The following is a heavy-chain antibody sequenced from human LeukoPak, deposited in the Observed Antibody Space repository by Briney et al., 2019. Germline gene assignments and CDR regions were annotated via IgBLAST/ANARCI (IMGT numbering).Heavy chain of an antibody. CDR2: INHSGST. CDR3: ARARPIMGATTTDAFDI. Sequence: PSETLSLTCAVYGGSFSGYYWSWIRQPPGKGLEWIGEINHSGSTNYNPSLKSRVTISLDTSKNQFALKLSSVTAADTAVYYCARARPIMGATTTDAFDIWGQGTMVTVSS. D-gene: IGHD1-26*01. V-gene: IGHV4-34*01. CDR1: GGSFSGYY. J-gene: IGHJ3*02.